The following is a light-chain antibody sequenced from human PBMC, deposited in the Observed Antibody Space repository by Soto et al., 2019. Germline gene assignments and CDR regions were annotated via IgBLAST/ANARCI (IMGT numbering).Light chain of an antibody. J-gene: IGKJ1*01. Sequence: AIQVTQSPSSLSASVGDSVTITCRTSQGIRSALGWYQQKPGKVPKPLIYAASTLRSRVPSRFSGSGSGRDFTLTISSLQPEDFATYYCLLDYSYFWAFGQGTKVEVK. V-gene: IGKV1-6*01. CDR3: LLDYSYFWA. CDR1: QGIRSA. CDR2: AAS.